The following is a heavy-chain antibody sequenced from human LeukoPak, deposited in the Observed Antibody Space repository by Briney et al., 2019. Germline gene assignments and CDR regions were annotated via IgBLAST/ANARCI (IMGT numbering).Heavy chain of an antibody. CDR1: GFTFSSYA. V-gene: IGHV3-23*01. CDR2: ISGSGGST. CDR3: AKDHYYYDSSGPDY. J-gene: IGHJ4*02. Sequence: GGSLRLSCAASGFTFSSYAMSWVRQAPGKGLEWVSAISGSGGSTYYADSVKGRFTIPRDNSKNTLYLQMNSLRAEDTAVYYCAKDHYYYDSSGPDYWGQGTLVTVSS. D-gene: IGHD3-22*01.